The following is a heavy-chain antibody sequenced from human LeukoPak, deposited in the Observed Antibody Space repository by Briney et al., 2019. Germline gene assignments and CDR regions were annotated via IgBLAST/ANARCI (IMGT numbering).Heavy chain of an antibody. J-gene: IGHJ4*02. D-gene: IGHD2/OR15-2a*01. Sequence: GGSLRLSCAASGFTFCNYWMSWVRQAPGKGLEWVANIKEDRSEKYYVDAVKGRFTSSRDNAKNSLSLQMNSLRTEDTAVYYCTSHGHQNFENWGQGALVTVSS. CDR2: IKEDRSEK. V-gene: IGHV3-7*01. CDR3: TSHGHQNFEN. CDR1: GFTFCNYW.